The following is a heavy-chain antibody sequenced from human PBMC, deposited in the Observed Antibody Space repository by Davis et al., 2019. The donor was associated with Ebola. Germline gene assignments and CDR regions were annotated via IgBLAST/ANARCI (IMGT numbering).Heavy chain of an antibody. Sequence: GESLKISCAASGFTFSSYAMHWVRQAPGKGLEWVAVISYDGSNKYYADSVKGRFTISRDNSKNTLYLQMNRLRDEDTAVYYCVRDGAYYYGMDVWGQGTTVTVSS. CDR2: ISYDGSNK. CDR1: GFTFSSYA. CDR3: VRDGAYYYGMDV. D-gene: IGHD3-16*01. J-gene: IGHJ6*02. V-gene: IGHV3-30*04.